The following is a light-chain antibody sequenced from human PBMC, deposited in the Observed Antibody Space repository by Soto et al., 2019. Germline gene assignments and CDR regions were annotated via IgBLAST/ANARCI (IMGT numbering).Light chain of an antibody. Sequence: QLTQSPSLLSASVGDRVTITCRASPSIGSYLNWYQHKPGEAPKLLIFAADTLISGVPSRFSGSGFNKEFTLTVSSLQPEDFATYYCQQNYDVPYTFGQGTRVEIK. V-gene: IGKV1-39*01. CDR2: AAD. J-gene: IGKJ2*01. CDR3: QQNYDVPYT. CDR1: PSIGSY.